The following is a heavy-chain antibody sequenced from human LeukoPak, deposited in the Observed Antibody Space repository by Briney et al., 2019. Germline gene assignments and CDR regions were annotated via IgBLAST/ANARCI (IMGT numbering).Heavy chain of an antibody. V-gene: IGHV4-59*01. CDR3: ARENDDYSNLPASWFDP. CDR1: GGSISSYY. J-gene: IGHJ5*02. Sequence: PLETLSLTCTVSGGSISSYYWSWIRQPPGKGLEWIGYIYYSGSTNYNPSLKSRVTISVDTSKNQFSLKPSSVTAADTAVYYCARENDDYSNLPASWFDPWGQGTLVTVSS. D-gene: IGHD4-11*01. CDR2: IYYSGST.